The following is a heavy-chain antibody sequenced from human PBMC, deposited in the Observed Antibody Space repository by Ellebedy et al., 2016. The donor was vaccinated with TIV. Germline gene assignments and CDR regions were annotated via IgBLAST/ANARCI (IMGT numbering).Heavy chain of an antibody. J-gene: IGHJ6*02. Sequence: PGGSLRLSCAASGFTFSNAWMNWVRQAPGKGLEWVGRIKSKTDGGTTDYAAPVKGRFTISRDDSKNTLYLQMNSLRAEDTAVYYCAKRVTMVREVITYYHYAMDVWGQGTTVTVSS. CDR1: GFTFSNAW. CDR2: IKSKTDGGTT. V-gene: IGHV3-15*07. D-gene: IGHD3-10*01. CDR3: AKRVTMVREVITYYHYAMDV.